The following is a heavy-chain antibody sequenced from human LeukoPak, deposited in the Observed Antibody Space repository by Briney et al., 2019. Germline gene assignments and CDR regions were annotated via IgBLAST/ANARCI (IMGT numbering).Heavy chain of an antibody. CDR2: IIPILGIA. D-gene: IGHD6-13*01. CDR3: AKFVAAGNSYYYYGMDV. CDR1: GGTYSSYA. V-gene: IGHV1-69*10. Sequence: ASVKVSCKASGGTYSSYAISGVRQAPGQGLEWMGGIIPILGIANYAQKFQGRVTITSDKSTSTAYMELSSLRSEDTAVYYCAKFVAAGNSYYYYGMDVWGQGTTVTVSS. J-gene: IGHJ6*02.